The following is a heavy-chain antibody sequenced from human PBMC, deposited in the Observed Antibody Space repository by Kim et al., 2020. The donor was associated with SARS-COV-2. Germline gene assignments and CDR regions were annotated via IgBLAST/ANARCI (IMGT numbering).Heavy chain of an antibody. Sequence: GESLKISCKGSGYSFTNYWIGWVRQMPGKGLEWMGIIYPGDSDTRYSSSFQGQVTILADKSISTAYLQWSSLKASDTAMYYCARDLGGSLFYYAMDVWGQGTTVTVSS. V-gene: IGHV5-51*01. D-gene: IGHD3-16*01. CDR2: IYPGDSDT. CDR3: ARDLGGSLFYYAMDV. CDR1: GYSFTNYW. J-gene: IGHJ6*02.